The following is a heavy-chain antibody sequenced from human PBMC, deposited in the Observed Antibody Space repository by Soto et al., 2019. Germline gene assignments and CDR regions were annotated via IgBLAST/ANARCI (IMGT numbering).Heavy chain of an antibody. V-gene: IGHV5-51*01. CDR3: ARDVTFGSGFDS. CDR2: IYPGDSDT. Sequence: GESLKISCKGSGYSFTSYWIGWVRQMPGKGLEWMGIIYPGDSDTRYSPSFQGQVTILADTSTTTAYMEVRGLISDDTAVYFCARDVTFGSGFDSWGQGTQVTVSS. CDR1: GYSFTSYW. J-gene: IGHJ4*02. D-gene: IGHD3-16*01.